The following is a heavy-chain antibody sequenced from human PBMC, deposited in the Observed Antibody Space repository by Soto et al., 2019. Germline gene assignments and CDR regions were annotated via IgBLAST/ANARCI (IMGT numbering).Heavy chain of an antibody. Sequence: QVQLMESGGGVVQPGGSLRLSYATSGFTFSDYYMSWIRQAPGKGLEWVSYISSSGSTIYYADSVKGRFTISRDNAKNSLYLQMNSLRAEDTAVYYCAREADCSGGSCYSWNWFDPWGQGTLVTVSS. CDR1: GFTFSDYY. D-gene: IGHD2-15*01. J-gene: IGHJ5*02. V-gene: IGHV3-11*01. CDR3: AREADCSGGSCYSWNWFDP. CDR2: ISSSGSTI.